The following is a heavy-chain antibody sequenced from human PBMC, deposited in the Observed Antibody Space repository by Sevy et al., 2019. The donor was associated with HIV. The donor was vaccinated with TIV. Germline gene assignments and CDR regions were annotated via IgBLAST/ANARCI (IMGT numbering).Heavy chain of an antibody. D-gene: IGHD2-2*01. V-gene: IGHV3-74*01. CDR3: ERDGTVVVPAAMGWDYYYYGMDV. CDR1: GFTFSSYW. Sequence: GGSLRLSCAASGFTFSSYWMHWVRQAPGKGLVWVSRINSDGSSTSYADSVKGRFTISRDNAKNTLYLQMNSLRAEDMAVYYGERDGTVVVPAAMGWDYYYYGMDVWGQGTTVTVSS. J-gene: IGHJ6*02. CDR2: INSDGSST.